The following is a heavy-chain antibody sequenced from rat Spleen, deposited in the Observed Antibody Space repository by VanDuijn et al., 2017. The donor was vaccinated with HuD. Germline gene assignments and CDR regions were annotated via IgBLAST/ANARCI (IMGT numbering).Heavy chain of an antibody. CDR1: GYPLSTFG. Sequence: VQLKESGADLAQPSQSLSLTCTVSGYPLSTFGVNWVRQPPGKGLEWMGGVWGDGGTDYNSALRSRLSISRDTSKSQVFLKMNSLQTEDTASYFCTTVGYWGQGVMVTVSS. D-gene: IGHD1-1*01. J-gene: IGHJ2*01. CDR2: VWGDGGT. V-gene: IGHV2-1*01. CDR3: TTVGY.